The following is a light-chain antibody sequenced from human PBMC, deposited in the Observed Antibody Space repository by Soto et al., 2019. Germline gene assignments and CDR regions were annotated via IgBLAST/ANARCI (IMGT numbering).Light chain of an antibody. Sequence: DIQMTPSPSTPVGSVGDRVTITFRASQTISSWLAWYQQKPGKAPKLLIYKASTLKSGVPSRFSGSGSGTEFTLTISSLQPDDFATYYCQHYNSYSEAFGQGTKVDIK. CDR1: QTISSW. J-gene: IGKJ1*01. CDR3: QHYNSYSEA. V-gene: IGKV1-5*03. CDR2: KAS.